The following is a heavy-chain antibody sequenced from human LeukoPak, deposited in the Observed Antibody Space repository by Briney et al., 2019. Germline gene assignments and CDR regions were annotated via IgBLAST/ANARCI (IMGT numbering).Heavy chain of an antibody. J-gene: IGHJ2*01. Sequence: GGSLRLSCAASGFTVSSNYMSWVRQAPGKGLEWGSVIYSGGSTYYADSVKGRFTISRDNSKKTLYLQMNCLRAEDTAVYYCARDYYYDSSGYNWYFDLWGRGTLVTVSS. D-gene: IGHD3-22*01. CDR2: IYSGGST. CDR1: GFTVSSNY. V-gene: IGHV3-53*01. CDR3: ARDYYYDSSGYNWYFDL.